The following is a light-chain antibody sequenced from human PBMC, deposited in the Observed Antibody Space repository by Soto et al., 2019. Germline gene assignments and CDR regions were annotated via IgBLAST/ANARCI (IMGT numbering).Light chain of an antibody. CDR1: QDISNS. Sequence: AIRMTQSPSSLSASTGDRVTITCRASQDISNSLVWYQQKPGKAPKVLSHAASTLQSGVSSRFSGSGSGTDFTLTISRLQSEDFATYYCQQYSSYPWTFGQGTKV. J-gene: IGKJ1*01. CDR3: QQYSSYPWT. CDR2: AAS. V-gene: IGKV1-8*01.